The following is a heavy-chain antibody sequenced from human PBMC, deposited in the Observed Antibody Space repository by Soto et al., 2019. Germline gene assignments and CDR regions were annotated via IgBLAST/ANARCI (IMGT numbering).Heavy chain of an antibody. Sequence: ASVKVSCKTSGYTFTIYGITWVRQATGQGLEWMGWISAYNGNTNYAQKLQGRVTMTTDTSTSTAYMELRSLRSDDTAVYYCARDLDGGSYYFDYWGQGTLVTVSS. CDR3: ARDLDGGSYYFDY. V-gene: IGHV1-18*01. D-gene: IGHD1-26*01. J-gene: IGHJ4*02. CDR1: GYTFTIYG. CDR2: ISAYNGNT.